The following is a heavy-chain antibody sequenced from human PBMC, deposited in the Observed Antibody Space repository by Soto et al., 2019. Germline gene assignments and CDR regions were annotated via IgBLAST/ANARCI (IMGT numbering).Heavy chain of an antibody. D-gene: IGHD5-18*01. V-gene: IGHV3-21*01. CDR3: ARDLSSWIQLWLPTRSDYYYGMDV. CDR1: GFTFSSYS. J-gene: IGHJ6*02. CDR2: ISSSSSYI. Sequence: LRLSCAASGFTFSSYSMNWVRQAPGKGLEWVSSISSSSSYIYYADSVKGRFTISRDNAKNSLYLQMNSLRAEDTAVYYCARDLSSWIQLWLPTRSDYYYGMDVWGQGTTVTVSS.